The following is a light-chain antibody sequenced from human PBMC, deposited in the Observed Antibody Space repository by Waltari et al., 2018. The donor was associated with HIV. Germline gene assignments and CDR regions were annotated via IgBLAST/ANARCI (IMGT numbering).Light chain of an antibody. Sequence: QSVLTQPASVSGSPGQSITISCTGTNSDIGAYAYVSCYQHHPGKAPKLLIYEVTIPAPGISYRVFGSTSGNTASMPISGLQAEDEAQYYCSYYAATTTIVFGGGTRLTVL. CDR1: NSDIGAYAY. J-gene: IGLJ3*02. CDR2: EVT. CDR3: SYYAATTTIV. V-gene: IGLV2-14*01.